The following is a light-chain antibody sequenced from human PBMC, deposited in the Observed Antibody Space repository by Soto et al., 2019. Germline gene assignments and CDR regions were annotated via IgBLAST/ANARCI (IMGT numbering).Light chain of an antibody. CDR3: QQRAGWPS. V-gene: IGKV3-11*01. CDR2: DAS. CDR1: QSVSKY. Sequence: DIVLTQSPVNVSLSPGERATLSCRASQSVSKYLAWYQQKPGQAPRLLIYDASNRATDIPARFSGSGSGTDFTLTISSLEPEDFAVYYCQQRAGWPSFGQGTKLEIK. J-gene: IGKJ2*01.